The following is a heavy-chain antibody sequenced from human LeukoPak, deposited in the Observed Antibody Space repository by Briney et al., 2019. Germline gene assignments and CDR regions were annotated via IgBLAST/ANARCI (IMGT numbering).Heavy chain of an antibody. V-gene: IGHV3-66*01. Sequence: PGGSLRLSCAASGFTVSSNYMSWVRQAPGKGLEWVSVIYSGGSTYYADSVKGRFTISRDNSKNTLYLQMNSLRAEDTAVYYCASRFSLGYCSSTSCQDYWGQGTLVTVSS. CDR3: ASRFSLGYCSSTSCQDY. CDR1: GFTVSSNY. J-gene: IGHJ4*02. CDR2: IYSGGST. D-gene: IGHD2-2*01.